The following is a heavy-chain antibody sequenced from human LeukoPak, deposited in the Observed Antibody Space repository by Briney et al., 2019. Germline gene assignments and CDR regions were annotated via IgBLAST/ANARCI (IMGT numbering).Heavy chain of an antibody. D-gene: IGHD3-22*01. CDR1: GITLSNYG. J-gene: IGHJ4*02. V-gene: IGHV3-23*01. Sequence: GGSLRLSCAVSGITLSNYGMTWVRQAPGKGLEWVAGISDTGGRTNYADSVKGRFTISRDNPKDTLYLQMNSLRAEDTAVYFCAKRGVVIRVILVGFHKEAYYFDSWGQGALVTVSS. CDR3: AKRGVVIRVILVGFHKEAYYFDS. CDR2: ISDTGGRT.